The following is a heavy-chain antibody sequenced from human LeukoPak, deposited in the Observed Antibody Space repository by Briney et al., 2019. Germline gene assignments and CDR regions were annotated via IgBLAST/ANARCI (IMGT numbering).Heavy chain of an antibody. CDR3: AKEVRTSGRAGIFGY. D-gene: IGHD2-2*01. CDR2: ISIDGNGK. CDR1: TFTFRVSV. V-gene: IGHV3-30*04. J-gene: IGHJ4*02. Sequence: GGSLRLSCVPSTFTFRVSVMHWVRQAPGKGVERVSAISIDGNGKFYADSVRGRITISRDNSKKTLYLEMNSLSAEDTAVYYCAKEVRTSGRAGIFGYWGQGTLVTVSS.